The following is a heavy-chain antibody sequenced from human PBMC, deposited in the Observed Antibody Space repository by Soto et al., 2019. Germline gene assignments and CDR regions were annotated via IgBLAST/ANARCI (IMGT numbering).Heavy chain of an antibody. CDR3: ARDARYYDMLGGMDV. CDR2: IWYDGSNK. Sequence: QVHLAESGGGVVQPGRSLRLSCAASGFTFSSYGMHWVRQAPGKGLEWVAVIWYDGSNKYYADSVKGRFTISRDNSKNTLYLQMNSLRAEDTAVYYCARDARYYDMLGGMDVWGQGTTVTVSS. J-gene: IGHJ6*02. CDR1: GFTFSSYG. V-gene: IGHV3-33*01. D-gene: IGHD3-9*01.